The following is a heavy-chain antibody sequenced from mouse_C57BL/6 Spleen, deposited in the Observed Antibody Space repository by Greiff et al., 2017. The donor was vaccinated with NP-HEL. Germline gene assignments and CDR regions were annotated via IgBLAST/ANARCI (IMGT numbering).Heavy chain of an antibody. CDR2: IWSGGST. CDR1: GFSLTSYG. J-gene: IGHJ4*01. V-gene: IGHV2-2*01. Sequence: VKLMESGPGLVQPSQSLSITCTVSGFSLTSYGVHWVRQSPGKGLEWLGVIWSGGSTDYNAAFISRLSISKDNSKSQVFFKMNSLQADDTAIYYCASDDYDEGYAMDYWGQGTSVTVSS. D-gene: IGHD2-4*01. CDR3: ASDDYDEGYAMDY.